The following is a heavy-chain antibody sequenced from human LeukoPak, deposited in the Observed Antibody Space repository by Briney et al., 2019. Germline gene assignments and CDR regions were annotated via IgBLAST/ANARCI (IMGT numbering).Heavy chain of an antibody. V-gene: IGHV1-24*01. J-gene: IGHJ2*01. Sequence: ASVKVSCKVSGYTLTELSMHWVRQAPGKGLEWMGGFDPEDGETIYAQKFQGRVTMTEDTSTDTAYMELSSLRSEDTAVYHCATSGYYGSGSYLYWYFDLWGRGTLVTVSS. CDR3: ATSGYYGSGSYLYWYFDL. D-gene: IGHD3-10*01. CDR2: FDPEDGET. CDR1: GYTLTELS.